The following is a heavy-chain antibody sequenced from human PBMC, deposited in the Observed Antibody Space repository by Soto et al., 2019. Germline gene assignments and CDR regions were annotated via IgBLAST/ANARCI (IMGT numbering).Heavy chain of an antibody. CDR2: INSNRSST. J-gene: IGHJ4*02. D-gene: IGHD2-15*01. CDR3: VWELLDGFDY. Sequence: PGGSLRLSCAASGFTFSSYSMNWVRQAPGKGLVWVSCINSNRSSTCYADSVKGRFTISRDNAKNTLYLQMNSLRAEDTAVYYCVWELLDGFDYWGQGTLVTVSS. V-gene: IGHV3-48*04. CDR1: GFTFSSYS.